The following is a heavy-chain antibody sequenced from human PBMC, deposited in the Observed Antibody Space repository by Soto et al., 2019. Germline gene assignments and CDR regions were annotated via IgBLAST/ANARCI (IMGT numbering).Heavy chain of an antibody. CDR1: EFSFADYG. CDR2: INWNGGST. D-gene: IGHD3-22*01. J-gene: IGHJ3*02. V-gene: IGHV3-20*03. Sequence: WGSLRLTFAASEFSFADYGMSWVRQAPGKGLEWVSGINWNGGSTGYADSVKGRFTISRDNAKNSLYLQMNSLRAEDTALYYCARVGYDSSGYYYGVQGAFDIWGQGTMVTVSS. CDR3: ARVGYDSSGYYYGVQGAFDI.